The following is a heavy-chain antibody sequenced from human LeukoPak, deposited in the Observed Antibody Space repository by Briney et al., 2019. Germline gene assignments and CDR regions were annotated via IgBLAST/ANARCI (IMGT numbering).Heavy chain of an antibody. J-gene: IGHJ4*02. V-gene: IGHV3-66*04. CDR2: IYSGGGT. CDR3: ASQDIVATTGAELDY. Sequence: GGSLRLSCAASGFSVSRNYMTWVRQAPGKGLQWVSIIYSGGGTYYADSVRGRFTISRDTSKNTLYLQMNSLRVEDAAVYYCASQDIVATTGAELDYWGQGTLVTVSS. D-gene: IGHD5-12*01. CDR1: GFSVSRNY.